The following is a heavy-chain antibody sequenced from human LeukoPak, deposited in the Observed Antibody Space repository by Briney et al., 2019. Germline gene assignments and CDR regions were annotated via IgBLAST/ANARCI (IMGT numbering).Heavy chain of an antibody. J-gene: IGHJ6*03. CDR3: ARHHGTGDYYYYYYMDV. D-gene: IGHD3-10*01. V-gene: IGHV5-51*01. CDR1: GYSFTSYW. CDR2: IYPGDSDT. Sequence: GESLKISRKGSGYSFTSYWIGWVRQMPGKGLEWMGIIYPGDSDTGYSPSFQGQVTISADKSISTAYLQWSSLKASDTAMYYCARHHGTGDYYYYYYMDVWGKGTTVTVSS.